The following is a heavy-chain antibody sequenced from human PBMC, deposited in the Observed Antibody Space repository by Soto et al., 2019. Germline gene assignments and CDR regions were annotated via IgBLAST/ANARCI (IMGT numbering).Heavy chain of an antibody. V-gene: IGHV4-30-2*01. CDR1: GGSISSGGYS. Sequence: QLQLQESGSGLVKPSQTLSLTCAVSGGSISSGGYSWSWIRQPPGKGLEWIGYIYHSGSTYYNPSLKSRVTIPVARSKNQFSLKLSSVTAADTAVYSCAAGGGLPRYYWGQGTLVTVSS. D-gene: IGHD5-12*01. CDR3: AAGGGLPRYY. CDR2: IYHSGST. J-gene: IGHJ4*02.